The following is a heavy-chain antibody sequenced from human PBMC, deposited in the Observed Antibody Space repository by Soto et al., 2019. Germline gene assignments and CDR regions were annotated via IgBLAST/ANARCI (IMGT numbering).Heavy chain of an antibody. CDR1: GFSFSSYA. Sequence: GGSLRLSCAASGFSFSSYAMSWVRQAPGKGLEWVSTIGGTGVSTYYPDPVKGRFSISRDNSKNTLYLQMHSLGAEDSAVYYCAKNGGYDRPIHFDSWGQGTLVTVSS. D-gene: IGHD5-12*01. V-gene: IGHV3-23*01. J-gene: IGHJ4*02. CDR3: AKNGGYDRPIHFDS. CDR2: IGGTGVST.